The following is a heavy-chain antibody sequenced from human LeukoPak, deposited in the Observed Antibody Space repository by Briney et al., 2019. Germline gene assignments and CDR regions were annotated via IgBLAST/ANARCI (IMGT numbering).Heavy chain of an antibody. Sequence: PSETLSLTCTGSGGSISSYYWSWIRQPPGKGLEWIGYIYYSGSTNYNPSLKSRVTISVDTSKNQFSLKLSSVTAADTAVYYCARVLWLVYYFDYWGQGTLVTVSS. CDR2: IYYSGST. V-gene: IGHV4-59*08. CDR3: ARVLWLVYYFDY. J-gene: IGHJ4*02. CDR1: GGSISSYY. D-gene: IGHD6-19*01.